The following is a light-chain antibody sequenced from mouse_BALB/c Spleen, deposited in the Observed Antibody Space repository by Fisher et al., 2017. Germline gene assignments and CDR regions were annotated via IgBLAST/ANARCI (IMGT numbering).Light chain of an antibody. Sequence: IVLTQTPAIMSASPGEKVTMTCSASSSVSYMHWYQQKSGTSPKRWIYDTSKLASGVPARFSGSGSGTSYSLTISSMEAEDVATYYCFQGSGYPFTFGSGTKLEIK. CDR2: DTS. CDR3: FQGSGYPFT. V-gene: IGKV4-59*01. CDR1: SSVSY. J-gene: IGKJ4*01.